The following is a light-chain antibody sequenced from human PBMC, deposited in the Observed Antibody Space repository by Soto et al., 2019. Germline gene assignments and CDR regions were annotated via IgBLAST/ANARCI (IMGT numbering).Light chain of an antibody. J-gene: IGKJ4*01. Sequence: DIQLTQSPSSLSASVGDRVTITCRASQNIGIYLNWYHQKAGKAPKLLVFGASTLQSGVPSRYSGSGSGTDFTLSISSLQPEDFATYYCQKANSFPLTFGGGTKVDIK. V-gene: IGKV1-39*01. CDR1: QNIGIY. CDR3: QKANSFPLT. CDR2: GAS.